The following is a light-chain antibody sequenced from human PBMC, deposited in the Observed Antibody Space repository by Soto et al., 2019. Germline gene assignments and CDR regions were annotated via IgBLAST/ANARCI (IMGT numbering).Light chain of an antibody. CDR1: KLGTKY. CDR2: QDT. J-gene: IGLJ2*01. V-gene: IGLV3-1*01. Sequence: SYELTQPPSVSVSPGQTASITCSGDKLGTKYACWYQQKPGQFPVLVIYQDTKRPSGIPERFAGSNSGNTATLTISGTQTMDEAAYYCQAWDRSTVVFGGGTKLTVL. CDR3: QAWDRSTVV.